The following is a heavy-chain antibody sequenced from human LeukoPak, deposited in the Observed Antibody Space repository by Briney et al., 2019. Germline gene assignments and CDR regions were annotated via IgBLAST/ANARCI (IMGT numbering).Heavy chain of an antibody. V-gene: IGHV3-74*01. J-gene: IGHJ1*01. CDR3: ARAPSEIGGYYPEYFRH. CDR1: GFTLSSYW. CDR2: IKSDGST. D-gene: IGHD2-21*02. Sequence: GGSLRLSCAASGFTLSSYWMHWVRHAPGKGLVWVSRIKSDGSTSYSDSVKGRFTISRDNAKNTVSLQMNTLRAEDTGVYYCARAPSEIGGYYPEYFRHWGQGTLVTVSP.